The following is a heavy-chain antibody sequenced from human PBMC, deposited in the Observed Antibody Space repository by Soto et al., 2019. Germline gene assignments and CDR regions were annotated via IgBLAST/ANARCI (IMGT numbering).Heavy chain of an antibody. CDR3: ARRCSSSTCTFDY. V-gene: IGHV4-31*03. D-gene: IGHD6-13*01. CDR1: GDSIGSGSYY. CDR2: IYYTGNT. J-gene: IGHJ4*02. Sequence: PSETLSLTCTVSGDSIGSGSYYWSWIRQHPGRGLEWIGYIYYTGNTYYNPFLESRVTISIDTSKNQFSLRLASVTDADTAVYYCARRCSSSTCTFDYWGRGSLVTVSS.